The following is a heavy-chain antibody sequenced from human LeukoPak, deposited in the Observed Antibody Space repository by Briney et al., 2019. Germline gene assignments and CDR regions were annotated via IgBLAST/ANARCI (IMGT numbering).Heavy chain of an antibody. CDR1: GFTFSDYS. Sequence: GGSLRLSCAASGFTFSDYSMDWVRQAPGKGLEWVSYMSSTSSSIYYAASVKGRFTISRDNAKNSLYLQMNSLRAEDTAVYYCARQRAGHAFDIWGQGTMVTVSS. J-gene: IGHJ3*02. V-gene: IGHV3-48*04. CDR2: MSSTSSSI. CDR3: ARQRAGHAFDI.